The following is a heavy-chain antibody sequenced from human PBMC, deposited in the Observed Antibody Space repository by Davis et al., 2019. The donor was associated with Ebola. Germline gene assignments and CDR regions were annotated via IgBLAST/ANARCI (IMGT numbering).Heavy chain of an antibody. Sequence: PSETLSLTCAASGFTFSSYGMHWVRQAPGKGLEWVAVIWYDGSNKYYADSVKGRFTISRDNSKNTLYLQMNSLRAEDTAVYYCARMAQYSSSSEYDYWGQGTLVTVSS. V-gene: IGHV3-33*01. CDR3: ARMAQYSSSSEYDY. CDR2: IWYDGSNK. J-gene: IGHJ4*02. D-gene: IGHD6-6*01. CDR1: GFTFSSYG.